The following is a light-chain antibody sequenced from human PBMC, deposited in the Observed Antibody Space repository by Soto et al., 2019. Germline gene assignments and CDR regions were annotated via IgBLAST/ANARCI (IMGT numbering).Light chain of an antibody. CDR1: SSNIGSNT. Sequence: QSVLTQPPSASGTPGQRVTISCSVSSSNIGSNTVNWYQQLPGTAPKLLIYSNNQRPSGVPDRFSGSKSGTSASLAISGLQSEDEADYYCAAWDDSLHGVVFGGGTKLTVL. CDR2: SNN. V-gene: IGLV1-44*01. CDR3: AAWDDSLHGVV. J-gene: IGLJ2*01.